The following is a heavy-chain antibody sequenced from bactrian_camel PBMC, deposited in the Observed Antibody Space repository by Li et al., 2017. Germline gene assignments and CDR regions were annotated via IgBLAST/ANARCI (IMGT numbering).Heavy chain of an antibody. CDR2: IIDSDGST. J-gene: IGHJ4*01. CDR1: GDTSKSYC. V-gene: IGHV3S26*01. D-gene: IGHD1*01. CDR3: AAAVGHASDGCLSGSRSTYNY. Sequence: QVQLVESGGGSVQAGGSLRLSCAVSGDTSKSYCMAWFRQATGKEREVVATIIDSDGSTTYVDSVKGRFTISQDNAKNILYLQMSSLKPEDTAMYYCAAAVGHASDGCLSGSRSTYNYWGQGTQVTVS.